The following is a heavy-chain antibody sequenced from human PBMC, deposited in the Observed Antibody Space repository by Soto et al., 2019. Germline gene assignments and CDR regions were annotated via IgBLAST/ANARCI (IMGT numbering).Heavy chain of an antibody. CDR3: ARGDLGGFDL. J-gene: IGHJ3*01. CDR1: GFTFNYYW. CDR2: IQNDGSRT. D-gene: IGHD2-21*02. V-gene: IGHV3-74*01. Sequence: EVQLVESEGGLVQRGGSLRLSCAASGFTFNYYWMHWVRQAPGQGLVWVAHIQNDGSRTTYADSVKGRFTISRDNAKNTMYLQMNSLRAEDTAVYYCARGDLGGFDLWGKGTTVTSSS.